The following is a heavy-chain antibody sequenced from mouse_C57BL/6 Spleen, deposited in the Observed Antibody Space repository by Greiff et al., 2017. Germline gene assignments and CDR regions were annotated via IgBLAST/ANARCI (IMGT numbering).Heavy chain of an antibody. CDR2: IYSGGGYT. V-gene: IGHV1-63*01. J-gene: IGHJ2*01. Sequence: QVQLQQSGAELVRPGTSVKMSCKASGYTFTNYWIGWAKQRPGHGLEWIGDIYSGGGYTNYNEKFKGKATLTADKSSSTAYMQFSSLTSEDSAIYYCARVYDGYLFDYWGQGTTLTVSS. D-gene: IGHD2-3*01. CDR3: ARVYDGYLFDY. CDR1: GYTFTNYW.